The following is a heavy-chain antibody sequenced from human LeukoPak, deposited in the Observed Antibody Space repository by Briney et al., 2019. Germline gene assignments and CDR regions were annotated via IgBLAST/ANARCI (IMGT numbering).Heavy chain of an antibody. CDR3: ATDIVVVPAAMGYGNDY. CDR2: ISYDGSNK. J-gene: IGHJ4*02. D-gene: IGHD2-2*01. CDR1: GYTFSNYA. V-gene: IGHV3-30-3*01. Sequence: PGGSLRLSCAASGYTFSNYAMHWVRQVPGKGLEWVAIISYDGSNKYYADSVKGRFTISRDNSKNTLYLQMNSLRAEDTAVYYCATDIVVVPAAMGYGNDYWGQGTLVTVSS.